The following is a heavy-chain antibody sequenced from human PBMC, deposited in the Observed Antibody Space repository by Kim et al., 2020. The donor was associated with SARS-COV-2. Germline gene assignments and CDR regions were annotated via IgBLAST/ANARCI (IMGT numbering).Heavy chain of an antibody. Sequence: SETLSLTCTVSGGSISSSSYYWGWIRQPPGKGLEWIGSIYYSGSTYYNPSLKSRVTISVDTSKNQFSLKLSSVTAADTAVYYCARDYPDYDILTGTFDPWGQGTLVTVSS. CDR2: IYYSGST. V-gene: IGHV4-39*07. J-gene: IGHJ5*02. CDR3: ARDYPDYDILTGTFDP. CDR1: GGSISSSSYY. D-gene: IGHD3-9*01.